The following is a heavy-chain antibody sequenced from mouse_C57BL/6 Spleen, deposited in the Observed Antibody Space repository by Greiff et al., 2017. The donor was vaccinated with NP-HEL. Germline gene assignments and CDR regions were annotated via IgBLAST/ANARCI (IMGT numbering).Heavy chain of an antibody. D-gene: IGHD3-3*01. CDR1: GYTFTDYY. CDR3: ARKLGTRYFDV. CDR2: INPYNGGT. J-gene: IGHJ1*03. V-gene: IGHV1-19*01. Sequence: VQLQQSGPVLVKPGASVKMSCKASGYTFTDYYMNWVKQSHGKSLEWIGVINPYNGGTSYNQKFKGKATLTVDKSSSTAYMELNSLTSEDSAVYYCARKLGTRYFDVWGTGTTVTVSS.